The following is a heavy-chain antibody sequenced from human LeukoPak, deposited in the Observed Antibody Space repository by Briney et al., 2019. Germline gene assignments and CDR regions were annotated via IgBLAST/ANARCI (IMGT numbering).Heavy chain of an antibody. CDR1: GGSISSSAW. V-gene: IGHV4-4*02. CDR2: INDRGTI. D-gene: IGHD3-3*01. Sequence: PSESLSLTCVVSGGSISSSAWWTWVRQSPGKGLEWIGEINDRGTINYNPSLQRRVSISVDKSKNQFSLILNSVTDADTARYYCARESKGSSYFYYYMDVWGKGTTVTVSS. CDR3: ARESKGSSYFYYYMDV. J-gene: IGHJ6*03.